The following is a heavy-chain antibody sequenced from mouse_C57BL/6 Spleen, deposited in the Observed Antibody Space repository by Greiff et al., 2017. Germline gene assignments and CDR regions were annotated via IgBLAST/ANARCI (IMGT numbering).Heavy chain of an antibody. Sequence: EVKVVESGGGLVKPGGSLKLSCAASGFTFSSYAMSWVRQTPEKRLEWVATISDGGSYTYYPDNVKGRFTISRDNAKNNLYLQMSHLKSEDTAMYYCARGVSYPYAMDYWGQGTSVTVSS. V-gene: IGHV5-4*03. CDR2: ISDGGSYT. J-gene: IGHJ4*01. D-gene: IGHD5-1*01. CDR1: GFTFSSYA. CDR3: ARGVSYPYAMDY.